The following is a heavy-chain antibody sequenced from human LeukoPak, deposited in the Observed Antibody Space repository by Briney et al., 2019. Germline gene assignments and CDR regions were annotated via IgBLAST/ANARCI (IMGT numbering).Heavy chain of an antibody. CDR3: CKDFFSVFWGGPPYYMDV. J-gene: IGHJ6*03. CDR1: GFTFSSYA. CDR2: ISGSGGST. V-gene: IGHV3-23*01. Sequence: HPGGSLRLSCAASGFTFSSYAMSWVRQAPGKGLEWVSAISGSGGSTYYADSVKGRFTISRDNSKNTLYLQMNSLRAEDTAVYYLCKDFFSVFWGGPPYYMDVWGKGTTVTVSS. D-gene: IGHD3-3*01.